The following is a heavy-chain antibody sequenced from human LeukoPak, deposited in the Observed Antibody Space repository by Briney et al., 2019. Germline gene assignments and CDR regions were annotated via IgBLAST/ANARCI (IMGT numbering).Heavy chain of an antibody. V-gene: IGHV3-15*07. CDR3: TTDGNIVVVTLSS. CDR1: GFTFSNAW. J-gene: IGHJ5*02. D-gene: IGHD2-21*02. CDR2: IKSKTDGGTT. Sequence: PGGSLRLSCAASGFTFSNAWMNWVRQAPGKGLEWVGRIKSKTDGGTTDYAAPVEGRFTISRDDSKNTLYLQMNSLKTEDTAVYYCTTDGNIVVVTLSSWGQGTLVTVSS.